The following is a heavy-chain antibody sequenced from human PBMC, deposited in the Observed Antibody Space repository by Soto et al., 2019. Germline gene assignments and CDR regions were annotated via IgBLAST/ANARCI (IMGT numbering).Heavy chain of an antibody. CDR1: GRSLTQYA. CDR2: IDVLNGG. V-gene: IGHV3-23*05. J-gene: IGHJ4*01. CDR3: SDWRAANTVNLDH. Sequence: QPGGSLRLSCVVSGRSLTQYAIDWVRQAPGKGLECISTIDVLNGGWYSDSVRGRLAISRDVSRNTVYLQMGSLRVEDTAIYFCSDWRAANTVNLDHWGPGTVVTVSS. D-gene: IGHD6-25*01.